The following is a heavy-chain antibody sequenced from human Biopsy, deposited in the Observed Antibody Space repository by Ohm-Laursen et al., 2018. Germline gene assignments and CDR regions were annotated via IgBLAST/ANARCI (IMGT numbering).Heavy chain of an antibody. CDR3: VKHWGGYNFDS. CDR2: IDVSEDNT. CDR1: GFTFNTYA. J-gene: IGHJ4*01. V-gene: IGHV3-23*01. Sequence: GSLRLSCAASGFTFNTYAMNWVRQAPGKGLEWVSHIDVSEDNTYYADSVRGRFTISRDNSKKMVHLQINSLRADDTAAYYCVKHWGGYNFDSWGQGTLVTVSP. D-gene: IGHD7-27*01.